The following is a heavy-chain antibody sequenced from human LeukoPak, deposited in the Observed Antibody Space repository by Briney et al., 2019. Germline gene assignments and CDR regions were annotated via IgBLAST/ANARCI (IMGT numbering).Heavy chain of an antibody. CDR1: GFTFSKFP. CDR3: AKCFNTARSPAGYY. D-gene: IGHD6-6*01. V-gene: IGHV3-23*01. Sequence: GGSLRLSCAASGFTFSKFPMGWVRQAPGRGLEWVSAISASGDVTFYADSLRGRFTISRDNSKNTLYLQMNSLRAEDTAVYYCAKCFNTARSPAGYYWGQGTLVTVSS. J-gene: IGHJ4*02. CDR2: ISASGDVT.